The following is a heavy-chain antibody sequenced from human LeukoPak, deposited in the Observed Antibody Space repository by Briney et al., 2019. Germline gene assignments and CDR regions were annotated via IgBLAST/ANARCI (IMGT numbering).Heavy chain of an antibody. J-gene: IGHJ5*02. Sequence: ASVKVSCKASGYTFTGYYMHWVRQAPGQGLEWMGWINPNSGGTNYAQKFQGRVTMTRDTSISTAYMELSRLRSDDTAVYYCARYERVVLAATSGWFDPWGQGTLVTASS. CDR1: GYTFTGYY. CDR3: ARYERVVLAATSGWFDP. CDR2: INPNSGGT. V-gene: IGHV1-2*02. D-gene: IGHD2-2*01.